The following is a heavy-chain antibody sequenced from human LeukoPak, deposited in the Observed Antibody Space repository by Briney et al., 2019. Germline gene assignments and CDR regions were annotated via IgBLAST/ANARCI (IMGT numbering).Heavy chain of an antibody. CDR1: GYSFTSYW. D-gene: IGHD2-21*02. V-gene: IGHV5-51*01. CDR3: ARQAYCGADCFSPYKFDY. CDR2: IYPGDSDT. Sequence: GESLKISCKGSGYSFTSYWIGWVRQMPGKGLECTGIIYPGDSDTRYSPSFQGQVTISADRSISTAYLQWSSLKASDTAMYYCARQAYCGADCFSPYKFDYWGQGTLVTVSS. J-gene: IGHJ4*02.